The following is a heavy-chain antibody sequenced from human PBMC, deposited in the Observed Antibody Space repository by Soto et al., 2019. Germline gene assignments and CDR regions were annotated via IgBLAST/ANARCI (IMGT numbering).Heavy chain of an antibody. CDR3: AKNLYGYYVNPDI. D-gene: IGHD3-3*01. J-gene: IGHJ3*02. V-gene: IGHV4-59*01. CDR1: GGSIGNYY. Sequence: LSLTCTVSGGSIGNYYWSWIRQAPGKPLQWLGYIHYSGSTWYNPSLKSRVTISVDKSRNQFSLKLSSVTAADTAVYFCAKNLYGYYVNPDIWGQGTMVTVSS. CDR2: IHYSGST.